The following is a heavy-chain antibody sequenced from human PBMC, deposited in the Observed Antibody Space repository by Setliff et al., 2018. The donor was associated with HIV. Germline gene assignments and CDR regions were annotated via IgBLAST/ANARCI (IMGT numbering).Heavy chain of an antibody. CDR1: GGSVNDFY. D-gene: IGHD2-21*02. CDR3: ATLDHSGGNFLAY. J-gene: IGHJ4*02. Sequence: SETLSLTCTVSGGSVNDFYCNWIRQPPGKGPEWIGYIHSSGSTIYNPSLKSRITISLDTSKEQFSLELSSATTADTAVYYCATLDHSGGNFLAYWGQGSLGTVSS. CDR2: IHSSGST. V-gene: IGHV4-4*09.